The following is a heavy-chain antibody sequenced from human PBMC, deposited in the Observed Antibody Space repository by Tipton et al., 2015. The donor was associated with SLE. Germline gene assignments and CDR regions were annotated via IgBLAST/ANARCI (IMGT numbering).Heavy chain of an antibody. CDR3: ASAYCRSTSCQTLGPVWFDP. Sequence: LTCTVSGGSIRNYYWSWIRQPPGKGLEWIGYIYYSGSTIYNPSLRSRVTISVDTSKNQFSLKLSSVTAADTAVYYCASAYCRSTSCQTLGPVWFDPGGQGTLVSVPS. CDR2: IYYSGST. CDR1: GGSIRNYY. D-gene: IGHD2-2*01. V-gene: IGHV4-59*01. J-gene: IGHJ5*02.